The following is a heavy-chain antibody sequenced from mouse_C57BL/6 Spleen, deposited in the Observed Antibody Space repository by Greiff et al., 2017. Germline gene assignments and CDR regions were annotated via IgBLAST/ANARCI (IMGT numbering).Heavy chain of an antibody. J-gene: IGHJ1*03. CDR3: ARARGNGRGYFDV. CDR2: ISYSGST. D-gene: IGHD1-1*01. CDR1: GYSITSDY. V-gene: IGHV3-8*01. Sequence: VQLKESGPGLAKPSQTLSLTCSVTGYSITSDYWNWIRKFPGNKLEYMGYISYSGSTYYYPSLKSRISITRDTSKNQYYLQLNSVTTEDTATYYCARARGNGRGYFDVWGTGTTVTGSS.